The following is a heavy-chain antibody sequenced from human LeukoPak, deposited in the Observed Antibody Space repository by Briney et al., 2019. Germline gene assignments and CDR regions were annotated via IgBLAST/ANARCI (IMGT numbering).Heavy chain of an antibody. J-gene: IGHJ4*02. D-gene: IGHD6-19*01. CDR1: GFTFDEYA. V-gene: IGHV3-9*01. CDR3: AKGGGWFYYFDY. Sequence: PGRSLRLSCAASGFTFDEYAMHWVRQAPGKGLEWVSGIGWDSGGIGYADSVKGRFTISRDNAKNSLFLQMNSLRAEDTAFYYCAKGGGWFYYFDYWGQGSLVTVSS. CDR2: IGWDSGGI.